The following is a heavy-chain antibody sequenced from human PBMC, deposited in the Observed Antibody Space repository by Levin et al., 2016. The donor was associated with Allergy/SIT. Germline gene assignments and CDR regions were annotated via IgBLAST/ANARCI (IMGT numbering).Heavy chain of an antibody. J-gene: IGHJ6*02. CDR2: IVVGSGNT. D-gene: IGHD5-24*01. V-gene: IGHV1-58*01. Sequence: WVRQAPGQRLEWIGWIVVGSGNTNYAQKFQERVTITRDMSTSTAYMELSSLRSEDTAVYYCAADRERRDGYKDYYYGMDVWGQGTTVTVSS. CDR3: AADRERRDGYKDYYYGMDV.